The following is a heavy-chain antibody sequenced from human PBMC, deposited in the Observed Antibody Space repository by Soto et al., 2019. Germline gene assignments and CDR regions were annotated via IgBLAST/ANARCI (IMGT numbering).Heavy chain of an antibody. J-gene: IGHJ4*02. Sequence: QVQLVQSGAEVKKPGASEKVSCKASGYTFTSYYMHWVRQAPGQGLEWMVIINPSGGSTSYAQKFKGRVSMDRDTSTSTVYMELSSLRSEDKAVYYCARRIAYSSSWEQATAAFGYWGQGTLVTVSS. D-gene: IGHD6-13*01. V-gene: IGHV1-46*01. CDR3: ARRIAYSSSWEQATAAFGY. CDR2: INPSGGST. CDR1: GYTFTSYY.